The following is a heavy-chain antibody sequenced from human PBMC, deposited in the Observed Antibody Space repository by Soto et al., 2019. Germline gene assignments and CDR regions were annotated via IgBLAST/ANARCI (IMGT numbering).Heavy chain of an antibody. CDR1: GGTFSSYA. CDR3: ARGRRITGTFDGYYGMDV. D-gene: IGHD1-7*01. Sequence: SVKVSCKASGGTFSSYAISCVLQSPLQWLEWMGGIIPIFGTANYAQKFQGRVTITADESTSTAYMELSSLRSEDTAVYYCARGRRITGTFDGYYGMDVWGQGTTVTVSS. CDR2: IIPIFGTA. J-gene: IGHJ6*02. V-gene: IGHV1-69*13.